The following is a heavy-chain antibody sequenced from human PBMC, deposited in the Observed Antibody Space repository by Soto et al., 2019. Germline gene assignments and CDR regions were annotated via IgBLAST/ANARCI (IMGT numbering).Heavy chain of an antibody. CDR3: ARMRVENWFDP. CDR1: GYTFTSYA. V-gene: IGHV1-3*01. J-gene: IGHJ5*02. Sequence: ASVKVSCKASGYTFTSYAMHWVRQAPGQRLEWMGWINAGNGNTKYSQKFQGRVTITRDTSASTAYMELSSLRPEDTAVYYCARMRVENWFDPWGQGTLVTVPS. CDR2: INAGNGNT.